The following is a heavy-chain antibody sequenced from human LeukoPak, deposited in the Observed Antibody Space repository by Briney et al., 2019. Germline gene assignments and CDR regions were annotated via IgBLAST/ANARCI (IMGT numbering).Heavy chain of an antibody. D-gene: IGHD3-10*01. Sequence: GGSLTLSCAASGLTFSSHMMSWVRQASGKGLEWVANIKQDGSEKYYVDSVKGRFTISRDNAKNSLDMQMNSLRAEDTAVYYCARVRGTLGYAFDVWGPGTMVTVSS. CDR1: GLTFSSHM. J-gene: IGHJ3*01. CDR2: IKQDGSEK. CDR3: ARVRGTLGYAFDV. V-gene: IGHV3-7*04.